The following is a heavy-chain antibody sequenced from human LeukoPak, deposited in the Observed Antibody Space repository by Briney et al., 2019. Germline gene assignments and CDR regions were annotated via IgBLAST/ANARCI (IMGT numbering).Heavy chain of an antibody. CDR3: AKDESTELLTFFDY. Sequence: PGGSLRLSCAASGFTFSSYWMSWVRQAPGKGLEWVSATIGGGDDTYHADSVKGRFTISRDNSRNTLYVQMNSLRAEDTAVYYCAKDESTELLTFFDYWGQGTLVTVSS. V-gene: IGHV3-23*01. J-gene: IGHJ4*02. D-gene: IGHD3-10*01. CDR2: TIGGGDDT. CDR1: GFTFSSYW.